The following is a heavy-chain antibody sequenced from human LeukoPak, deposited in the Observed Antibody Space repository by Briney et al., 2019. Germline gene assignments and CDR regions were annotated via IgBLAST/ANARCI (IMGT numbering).Heavy chain of an antibody. CDR2: ISSSGGST. D-gene: IGHD6-13*01. J-gene: IGHJ4*02. CDR3: AKGHSSSWAFDY. CDR1: GFTFSTYA. Sequence: RGSLRLSCAASGFTFSTYAMNWVRQAPGKGLEWVSTISSSGGSTYYADSVKGRFTISRDNSKNTLFLQMSGLRAEDTAVYYCAKGHSSSWAFDYWGQGTLVTVSS. V-gene: IGHV3-23*01.